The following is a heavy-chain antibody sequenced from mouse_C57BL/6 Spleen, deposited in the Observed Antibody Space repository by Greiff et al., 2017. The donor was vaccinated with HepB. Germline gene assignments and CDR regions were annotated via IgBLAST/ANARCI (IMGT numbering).Heavy chain of an antibody. CDR3: AREKIQSRYFDV. Sequence: QVQLQQPGAELVKPGASVKLSCKASGYTFTSYWMQWVKQSPGQGLEWIGEIDPSDSYTNYNQKFKGKATLTVDTSSSTAYMQLSSLTSEDSAVYYCAREKIQSRYFDVWGTGTTVTVSS. CDR2: IDPSDSYT. J-gene: IGHJ1*03. CDR1: GYTFTSYW. D-gene: IGHD5-1*01. V-gene: IGHV1-50*01.